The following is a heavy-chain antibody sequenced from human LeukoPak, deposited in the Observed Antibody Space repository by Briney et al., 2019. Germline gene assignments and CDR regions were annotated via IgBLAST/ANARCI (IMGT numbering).Heavy chain of an antibody. CDR3: ARDEGNYFDY. V-gene: IGHV3-33*01. Sequence: PGMSLRLSCAASGFTFSSYGMHWVRQAPGKGLEWVALIWYDGSNKYYADSVQGRFTISRDNSKNTPYLQMNSLRAEDTAVYYCARDEGNYFDYWGQGTLVTVSS. CDR1: GFTFSSYG. CDR2: IWYDGSNK. J-gene: IGHJ4*02.